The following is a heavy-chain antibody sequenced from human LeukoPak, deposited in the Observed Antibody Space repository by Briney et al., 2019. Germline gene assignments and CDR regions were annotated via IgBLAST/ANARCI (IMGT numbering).Heavy chain of an antibody. V-gene: IGHV3-23*01. D-gene: IGHD3-9*01. CDR3: AKDRTNYDILTAHYFDY. J-gene: IGHJ4*02. Sequence: GGSLRLSCAASGFTFSSYAMSWVRQAPGKGLEWVSAISGSGDSTYYADSVKGRFTISRDNSKNTLYLQMNSLRAEDTAVYYCAKDRTNYDILTAHYFDYWGQGTLVTVSS. CDR1: GFTFSSYA. CDR2: ISGSGDST.